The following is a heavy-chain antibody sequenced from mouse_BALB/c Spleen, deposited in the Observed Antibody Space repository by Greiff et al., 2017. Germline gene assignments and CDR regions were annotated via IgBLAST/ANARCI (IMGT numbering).Heavy chain of an antibody. J-gene: IGHJ3*01. V-gene: IGHV5-12-2*01. CDR3: ARHSSYGNYYLDY. D-gene: IGHD2-10*02. CDR2: ISNGGGST. CDR1: GFTFSSYT. Sequence: EVKLVESGGGLVQPGGSLKLSCAASGFTFSSYTMSWVRQTPEKRLEWVAYISNGGGSTYYPDTVKGRFTISRDNAKNTLYLQMSSLKSEDTAMYYCARHSSYGNYYLDYWGQGTLVTVSA.